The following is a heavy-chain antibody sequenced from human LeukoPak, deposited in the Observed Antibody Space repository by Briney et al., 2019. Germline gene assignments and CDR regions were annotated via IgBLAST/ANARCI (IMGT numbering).Heavy chain of an antibody. Sequence: GGSLRLSCAASGFTFDDYGMSWVRQAPGKGLEWVSGINWNGGSTGYADSVKGRFTISRDNAKNTLYLQMNSLRAEDTAVYYCAKEGVLMVRGVPTSRVFDYWGQGTLVTVSS. CDR2: INWNGGST. CDR1: GFTFDDYG. J-gene: IGHJ4*02. D-gene: IGHD3-10*01. CDR3: AKEGVLMVRGVPTSRVFDY. V-gene: IGHV3-20*04.